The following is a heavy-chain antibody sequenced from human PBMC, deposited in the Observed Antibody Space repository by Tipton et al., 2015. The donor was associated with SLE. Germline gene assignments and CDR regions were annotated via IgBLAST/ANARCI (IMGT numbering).Heavy chain of an antibody. CDR2: IYYNGKT. D-gene: IGHD3-10*01. V-gene: IGHV4-59*12. Sequence: TLSLTCSVSGGSISSYYWSWIRQPPAKGLEWIGFIYYNGKTNYNSSLKSRVTISVDTSKSQFSLKLSSVTAADTAVYYCARDRRGWYFDLWGRGTLVTVSS. CDR1: GGSISSYY. J-gene: IGHJ2*01. CDR3: ARDRRGWYFDL.